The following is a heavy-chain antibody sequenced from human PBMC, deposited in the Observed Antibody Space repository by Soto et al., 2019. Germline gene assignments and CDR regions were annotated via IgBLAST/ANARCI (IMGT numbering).Heavy chain of an antibody. CDR1: GFTFSSYG. CDR3: ARSWFGELLIGY. Sequence: GGSLRLSCAASGFTFSSYGMHWGRQAPGTGLGWVAVISNDGSNKYYADSVKDRFTISRDNSTNTLYLQMNSLRAEDPAVYYCARSWFGELLIGYLGQGTLVTVSS. D-gene: IGHD3-10*01. V-gene: IGHV3-30*03. CDR2: ISNDGSNK. J-gene: IGHJ4*02.